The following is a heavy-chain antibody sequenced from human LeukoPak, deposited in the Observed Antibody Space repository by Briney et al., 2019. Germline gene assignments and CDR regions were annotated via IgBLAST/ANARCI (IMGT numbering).Heavy chain of an antibody. CDR1: GYTFTGYY. CDR3: ALVTSYEYYFDY. D-gene: IGHD3-9*01. CDR2: INPNSGGT. V-gene: IGHV1-2*02. J-gene: IGHJ4*02. Sequence: ASVKVSCKASGYTFTGYYMRWVRQAPGQGLEWMGWINPNSGGTNYAQKFQGRVTMTRDTSISTAYMELSRLRSDDTAVYYCALVTSYEYYFDYWGQGTLVTVSS.